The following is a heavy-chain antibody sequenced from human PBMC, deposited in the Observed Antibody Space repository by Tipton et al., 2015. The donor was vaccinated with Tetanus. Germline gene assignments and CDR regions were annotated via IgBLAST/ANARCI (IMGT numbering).Heavy chain of an antibody. D-gene: IGHD1-26*01. CDR3: ARDQARGARGWNYFDY. CDR2: IYYSGST. V-gene: IGHV4-31*03. CDR1: GGSISSGGYY. Sequence: TLSLTCTVSGGSISSGGYYWSWIRQHPGKGLEWIGDIYYSGSTYYNPSLKSRVTISVDTSKNQFYLKLNSVTAADTDVYYCARDQARGARGWNYFDYWGQGTLVTVSS. J-gene: IGHJ4*02.